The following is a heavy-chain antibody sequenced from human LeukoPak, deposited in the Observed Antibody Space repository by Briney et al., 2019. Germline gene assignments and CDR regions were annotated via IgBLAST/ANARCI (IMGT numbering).Heavy chain of an antibody. Sequence: PGGSLRLSCAASGFTFSSYGMHWVRQAPGKGLEWVAVISYDGSNKYYADSVKGRFTISRDNSKNTLYLQMNSLRAEDTAVYYCAKDSLTTVTNYYYYYGMDVWGQGTTVTVSS. CDR2: ISYDGSNK. J-gene: IGHJ6*02. CDR1: GFTFSSYG. D-gene: IGHD4-17*01. V-gene: IGHV3-30*18. CDR3: AKDSLTTVTNYYYYYGMDV.